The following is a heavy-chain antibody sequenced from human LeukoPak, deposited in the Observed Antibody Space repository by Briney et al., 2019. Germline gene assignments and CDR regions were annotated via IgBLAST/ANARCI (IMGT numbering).Heavy chain of an antibody. Sequence: PSETLSLTCTVSGGSISSGSYYWSWIRQPAGKGLEGIGRIYTSGSTNYNPSLKSRVTISVDTSKNQFSLKLSSVTAADTAVYYCASHLRSGWYYFDYWGQGTLVTVSS. V-gene: IGHV4-61*02. J-gene: IGHJ4*02. CDR2: IYTSGST. D-gene: IGHD6-19*01. CDR1: GGSISSGSYY. CDR3: ASHLRSGWYYFDY.